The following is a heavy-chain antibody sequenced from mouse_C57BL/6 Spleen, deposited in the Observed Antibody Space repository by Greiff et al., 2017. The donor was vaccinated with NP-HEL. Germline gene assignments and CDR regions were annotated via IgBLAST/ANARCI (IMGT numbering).Heavy chain of an antibody. CDR3: ASIYYGNDLGW. CDR2: ISHGGGYT. V-gene: IGHV5-4*01. CDR1: GFTFSSYA. Sequence: EVQVLESGAGLVKPGGSLKLSCAASGFTFSSYAMPWVRQTPGQRLEWIGTISHGGGYTYYPDNVKGRFTLSRDNAKNNLYLQLSTLKSEDTAMYYCASIYYGNDLGWWGQGTTLTVSS. J-gene: IGHJ2*01. D-gene: IGHD2-2*01.